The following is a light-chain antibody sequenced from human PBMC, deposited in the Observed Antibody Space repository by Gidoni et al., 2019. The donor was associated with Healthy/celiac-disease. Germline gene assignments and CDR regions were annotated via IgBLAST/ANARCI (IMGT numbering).Light chain of an antibody. CDR3: QQYNSFPLT. CDR2: KAS. V-gene: IGKV1-5*03. CDR1: QSISNW. J-gene: IGKJ4*01. Sequence: DIQMTQSPSTLSASVGDRVTITCRASQSISNWLAWYQQKPGKAPKLLIYKASSVESGVPSRFSGSGSATEFTLTISSLQPDDFATYYCQQYNSFPLTFGGRTKVEIK.